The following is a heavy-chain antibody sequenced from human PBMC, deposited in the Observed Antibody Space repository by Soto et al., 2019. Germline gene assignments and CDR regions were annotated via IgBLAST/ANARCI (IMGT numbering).Heavy chain of an antibody. J-gene: IGHJ4*02. CDR1: GYTLTELS. CDR2: FDPEDGET. V-gene: IGHV1-24*01. Sequence: GASVKVSCKVSGYTLTELSMHWVRQAPGKGLEWMGGFDPEDGETIYAQKFQGRVTMTEDTSTDTAYMELSSLRSEDTAVYYCATDRIAVAGTDFDYWGQGTLVTVSS. CDR3: ATDRIAVAGTDFDY. D-gene: IGHD6-19*01.